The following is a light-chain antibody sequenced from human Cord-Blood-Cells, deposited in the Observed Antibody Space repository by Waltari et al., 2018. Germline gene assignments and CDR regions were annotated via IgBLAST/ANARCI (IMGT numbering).Light chain of an antibody. CDR2: LNSDGSH. J-gene: IGLJ3*02. V-gene: IGLV4-69*01. CDR1: SGHSSYA. CDR3: QTWGTGIQV. Sequence: QLVLTQSPSASASLGASVKLTCTLSSGHSSYAIAWHQQQPEKGPRYLMKLNSDGSHSKRDGFPDRFSGSSSGAERYLTISSLQSEDEADYYCQTWGTGIQVFGGGTKLTVL.